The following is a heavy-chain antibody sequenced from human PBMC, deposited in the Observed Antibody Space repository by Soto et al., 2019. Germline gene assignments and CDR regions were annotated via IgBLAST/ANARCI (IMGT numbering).Heavy chain of an antibody. CDR2: IYYSGST. V-gene: IGHV4-31*03. D-gene: IGHD6-13*01. Sequence: QVQLQESGPGLVKPSQTLSLTCTVSGGSISSGGYYWSWIRQHPGKGLEWIGYIYYSGSTSYNPSLKSRVTIPVDTSKNQFSLKLSSVTAADTAVYYCARTGGTLAAAGNFYDWGQGTLVTVSS. J-gene: IGHJ4*02. CDR1: GGSISSGGYY. CDR3: ARTGGTLAAAGNFYD.